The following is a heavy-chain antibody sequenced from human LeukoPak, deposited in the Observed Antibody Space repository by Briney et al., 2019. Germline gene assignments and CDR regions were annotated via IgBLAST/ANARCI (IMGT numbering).Heavy chain of an antibody. V-gene: IGHV4-34*01. D-gene: IGHD2-2*01. CDR1: GGSFSGYY. CDR2: INHSGST. CDR3: AKEYCSSTSCYGGFDY. J-gene: IGHJ4*02. Sequence: PSETLPLTCAVYGGSFSGYYWSWIRQPPGKGLEWIGGINHSGSTNYNPSLKSRVTISVDTSKNQFSLKLSSVTAADTAVYYCAKEYCSSTSCYGGFDYWGQGTLVTVSS.